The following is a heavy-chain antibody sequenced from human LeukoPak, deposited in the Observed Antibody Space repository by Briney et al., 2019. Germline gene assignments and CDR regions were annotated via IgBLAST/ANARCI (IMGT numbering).Heavy chain of an antibody. D-gene: IGHD6-13*01. CDR1: GGSFSGYY. J-gene: IGHJ5*02. V-gene: IGHV4-34*01. CDR2: INHSGST. CDR3: ATGIPAAGHNNWFDP. Sequence: SETLSLTCAVYGGSFSGYYWSWIRQPPGKGLEGIGEINHSGSTNYNPSLKSRVTISVDTSKNQFSLQLSSVTAADTAVYYCATGIPAAGHNNWFDPWGQGTLVTVSS.